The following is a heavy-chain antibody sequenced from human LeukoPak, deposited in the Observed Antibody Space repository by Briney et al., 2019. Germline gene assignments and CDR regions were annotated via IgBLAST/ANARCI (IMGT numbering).Heavy chain of an antibody. D-gene: IGHD3-10*01. CDR2: IYDSGST. CDR3: AVRGVLVFAFDI. Sequence: RTSETLSLTCTVSGGSISSSCYYWGWLRQPPGKGLEWIGSIYDSGSTYYNPSLKSRVTISVDTSKNQFSLKLSSVTAADTAVYYCAVRGVLVFAFDIWGQGTVVTVSS. J-gene: IGHJ3*02. V-gene: IGHV4-39*01. CDR1: GGSISSSCYY.